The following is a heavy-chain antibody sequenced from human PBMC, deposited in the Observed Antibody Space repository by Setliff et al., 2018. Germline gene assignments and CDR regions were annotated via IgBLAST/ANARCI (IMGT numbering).Heavy chain of an antibody. CDR1: GGSFSGYY. V-gene: IGHV4-34*01. Sequence: PSETLSLTCAVYGGSFSGYYWSRIRQPPGKGLEWIGEINHSGITNYNPSLKSRVTMSADTSKNQFSLKLNSLTAADTAVYYCARIKWFGETDCFDSWGQGTLVTVSS. CDR2: INHSGIT. D-gene: IGHD3-10*01. CDR3: ARIKWFGETDCFDS. J-gene: IGHJ5*01.